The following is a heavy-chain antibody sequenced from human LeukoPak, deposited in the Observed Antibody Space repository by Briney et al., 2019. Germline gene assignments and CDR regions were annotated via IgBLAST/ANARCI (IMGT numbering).Heavy chain of an antibody. V-gene: IGHV3-15*01. J-gene: IGHJ4*02. CDR1: GFTFSRSW. Sequence: GGSLRLSCAASGFTFSRSWMSWVRQPPGKGLEWVGRIKSKANGGTTDHAAPVKGRFTISRDDSKSTLYLQMNSLKTEDTAVYYCTYYYDSSTYYHVDYWGQGTLVTVSS. CDR2: IKSKANGGTT. D-gene: IGHD3-22*01. CDR3: TYYYDSSTYYHVDY.